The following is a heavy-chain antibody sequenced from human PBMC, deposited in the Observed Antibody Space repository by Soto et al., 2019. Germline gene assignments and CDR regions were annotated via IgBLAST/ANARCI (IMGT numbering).Heavy chain of an antibody. V-gene: IGHV1-69*13. CDR1: GGTFSSYA. J-gene: IGHJ6*02. CDR3: AREVLQDYLYGMDV. CDR2: IIPIFGTA. Sequence: SVKVSCKASGGTFSSYAISWVRQAPGQGLEWMGGIIPIFGTANYAQKIQGRVKITADESTSTAYMELSSLRSEDTAVYYCAREVLQDYLYGMDVWGQGTTVTVSS. D-gene: IGHD3-10*01.